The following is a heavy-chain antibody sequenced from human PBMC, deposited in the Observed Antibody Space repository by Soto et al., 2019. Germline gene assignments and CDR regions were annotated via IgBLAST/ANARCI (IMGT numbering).Heavy chain of an antibody. D-gene: IGHD5-12*01. Sequence: ASVKVSCKASGYTFTGYYMHWVLQAPGQGLEWMGWINPNSGGTNYAQKFQGRVTMTRDTSISTAYMELSRLRSDDTAVYYCARSIDGYDPYYYYYGMDVWGQGTTVTVSS. J-gene: IGHJ6*02. CDR2: INPNSGGT. V-gene: IGHV1-2*02. CDR3: ARSIDGYDPYYYYYGMDV. CDR1: GYTFTGYY.